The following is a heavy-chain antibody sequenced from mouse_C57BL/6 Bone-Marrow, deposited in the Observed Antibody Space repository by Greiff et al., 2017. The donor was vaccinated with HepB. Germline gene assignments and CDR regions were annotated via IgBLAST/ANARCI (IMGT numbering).Heavy chain of an antibody. D-gene: IGHD1-1*01. J-gene: IGHJ1*03. CDR3: ARHYYYNGSSYWYFDV. Sequence: QVQLQQPGAELVMPGASVKLSCKASGYTFTSYWMHWVKQRPGQGLEWIGEIDPSDSYTNYNQKFKGKSTLTVDKSSSTAYMQLSSLTSEDSAVYYCARHYYYNGSSYWYFDVWGTGTTVTVSS. CDR2: IDPSDSYT. V-gene: IGHV1-69*01. CDR1: GYTFTSYW.